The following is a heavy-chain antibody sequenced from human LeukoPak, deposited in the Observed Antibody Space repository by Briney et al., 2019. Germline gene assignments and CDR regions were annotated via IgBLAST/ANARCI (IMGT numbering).Heavy chain of an antibody. J-gene: IGHJ4*02. CDR2: MNPNSGNT. CDR3: ASSYSSSSGLDY. V-gene: IGHV1-8*03. D-gene: IGHD6-6*01. Sequence: ASVKVSCKASGYTFTSYDINWVRQATGQGLEWMGWMNPNSGNTGYAQKFQGRATITRNTSISTAYMELSSLRSEDTAVYYCASSYSSSSGLDYWGQGTLVTVSS. CDR1: GYTFTSYD.